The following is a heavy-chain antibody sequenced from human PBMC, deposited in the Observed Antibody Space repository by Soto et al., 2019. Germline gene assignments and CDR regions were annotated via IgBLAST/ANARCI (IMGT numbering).Heavy chain of an antibody. V-gene: IGHV3-23*01. Sequence: GGSLRLSCAASGFPFSSYAMSWVRQAPGKGLEWVSSISGGGITTYYADSVKGRFTISRDNSKNTLYLQMNSLRAEDTAAYYCAKAFRPLGYFDYWGQGTLVTVSS. CDR2: ISGGGITT. CDR1: GFPFSSYA. CDR3: AKAFRPLGYFDY. J-gene: IGHJ4*02. D-gene: IGHD3-16*01.